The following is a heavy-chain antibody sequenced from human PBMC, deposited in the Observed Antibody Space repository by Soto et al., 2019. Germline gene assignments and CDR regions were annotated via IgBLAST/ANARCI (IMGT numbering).Heavy chain of an antibody. Sequence: QVQLVESGGGVVQPGTSLRLSCAASGFTISTHGMHWVRQAPGKGLEWVANIWYDGSNRFYADSVKGRFTISKDNSKNPLYLQMSSLRAEDTAVYYCAAATTWNFHFHYWGQGTQVSVSS. CDR2: IWYDGSNR. CDR3: AAATTWNFHFHY. CDR1: GFTISTHG. J-gene: IGHJ4*02. V-gene: IGHV3-33*01. D-gene: IGHD1-7*01.